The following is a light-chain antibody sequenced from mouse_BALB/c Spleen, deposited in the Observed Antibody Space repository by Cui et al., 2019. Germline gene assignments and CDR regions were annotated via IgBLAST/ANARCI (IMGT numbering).Light chain of an antibody. Sequence: DIQMTQSPASLSVPVGETVTITCRASENIYSNLAWYQQKQGKSPQLLVYAATNLAEGVPSRFSGSGSGTQYSLKINSLQSEDFGSYYCQHFWGTPWTFGGGTKLEIK. CDR2: AAT. CDR3: QHFWGTPWT. CDR1: ENIYSN. J-gene: IGKJ1*01. V-gene: IGKV12-46*01.